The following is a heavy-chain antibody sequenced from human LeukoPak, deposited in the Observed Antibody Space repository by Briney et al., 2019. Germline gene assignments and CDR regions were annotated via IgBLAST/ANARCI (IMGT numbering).Heavy chain of an antibody. Sequence: GGSLRLSCAASGFTFSSSAMSWVRQAPGKGLEWVSAISNNGGYTYYADSVQGRFTISRDNSKSTLCLQMNSLRAEDTAVYYCARETRVRGYSYGYSYYFDYWGQGTLVTVSS. CDR3: ARETRVRGYSYGYSYYFDY. J-gene: IGHJ4*02. D-gene: IGHD5-18*01. V-gene: IGHV3-23*01. CDR1: GFTFSSSA. CDR2: ISNNGGYT.